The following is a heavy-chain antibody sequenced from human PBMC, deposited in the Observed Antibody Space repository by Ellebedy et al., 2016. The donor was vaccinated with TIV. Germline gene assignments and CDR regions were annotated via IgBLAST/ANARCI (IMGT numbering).Heavy chain of an antibody. V-gene: IGHV3-33*01. CDR3: ARIKSSYYMDV. Sequence: GGSLRLSXAASGFTFRSYGMHWVRQAPGKGLEWVAVIWDDGSEKYYADSVRSRCTISRDNSKNTVYLQMNSLRAEDTAVYYCARIKSSYYMDVWGQGTTVSVSS. CDR2: IWDDGSEK. CDR1: GFTFRSYG. D-gene: IGHD3-10*01. J-gene: IGHJ6*03.